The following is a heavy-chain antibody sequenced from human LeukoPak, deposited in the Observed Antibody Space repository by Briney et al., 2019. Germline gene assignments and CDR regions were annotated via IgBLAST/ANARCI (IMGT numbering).Heavy chain of an antibody. CDR1: GFTISSYA. V-gene: IGHV3-30-3*01. D-gene: IGHD6-19*01. J-gene: IGHJ3*02. CDR3: ARRAVAALGDAFDI. Sequence: GRSLRLSCAASGFTISSYAMHWVRQAPGKGLEWVAVISYDGSNKYYADSVKGRFTISRDNSKNTLYLQMNSLRAEDTAVYYCARRAVAALGDAFDIWGQGTMVTVPS. CDR2: ISYDGSNK.